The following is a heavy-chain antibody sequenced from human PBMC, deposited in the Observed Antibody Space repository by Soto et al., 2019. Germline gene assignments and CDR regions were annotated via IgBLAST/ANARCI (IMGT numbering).Heavy chain of an antibody. J-gene: IGHJ4*02. CDR2: IGGNGAGT. Sequence: GGSLRLSCAASGFTFNTYAMTWVRQAPGRGMEWVSTIGGNGAGTYYADSVKGRFTISRDNSKNTLYLQMNSLGGEDSAVYYCAKWSSALAYFDYWGQGTLVTVSS. CDR1: GFTFNTYA. CDR3: AKWSSALAYFDY. V-gene: IGHV3-23*01.